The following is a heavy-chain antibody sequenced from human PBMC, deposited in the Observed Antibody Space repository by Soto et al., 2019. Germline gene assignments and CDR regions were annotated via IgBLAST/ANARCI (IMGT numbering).Heavy chain of an antibody. CDR2: ISSSSSTT. J-gene: IGHJ3*01. V-gene: IGHV3-48*01. Sequence: PGGSLRLSCAASGFTFSSYSMNWVRQAPGKGLEWVSYISSSSSTTYYADSVKGRFTISRDNAKNSLYLQMNSLRAEDTAVYYCARDQLYYNDISGRPLNAFDVWGQGTMVTVSS. CDR1: GFTFSSYS. D-gene: IGHD3-22*01. CDR3: ARDQLYYNDISGRPLNAFDV.